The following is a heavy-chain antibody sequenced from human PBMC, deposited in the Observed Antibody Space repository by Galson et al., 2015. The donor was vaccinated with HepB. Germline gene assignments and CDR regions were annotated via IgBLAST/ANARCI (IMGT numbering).Heavy chain of an antibody. CDR2: IDWDNDK. CDR3: ARILTRDNWFDP. J-gene: IGHJ5*02. CDR1: GFSLSTSGMC. V-gene: IGHV2-70*11. Sequence: PALVKPTQTLTLTCTFSGFSLSTSGMCVSWIRQPPGKALEWLARIDWDNDKYYSTSLKTRLTISKDTSKNQVVLTMTNMDPVDTATYYCARILTRDNWFDPWGQGTMVTVSS.